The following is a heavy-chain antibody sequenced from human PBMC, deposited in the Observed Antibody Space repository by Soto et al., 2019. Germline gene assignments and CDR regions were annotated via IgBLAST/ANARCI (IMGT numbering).Heavy chain of an antibody. V-gene: IGHV3-23*01. CDR3: AKRNLVVRPPFDY. CDR1: GFTFSSYA. CDR2: ISGSGGGI. J-gene: IGHJ4*02. D-gene: IGHD2-15*01. Sequence: PGGSLRLSCAASGFTFSSYAMSWVRQAPGKGLEWVSTISGSGGGIYYADSVKGRFTISRDNSKNTLDLQMNSLRAEDTAVYYCAKRNLVVRPPFDYWGQGTLVTVSS.